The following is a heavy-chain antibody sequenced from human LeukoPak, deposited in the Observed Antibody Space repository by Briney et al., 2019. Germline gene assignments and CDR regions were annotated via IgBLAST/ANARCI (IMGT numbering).Heavy chain of an antibody. V-gene: IGHV3-74*01. CDR2: INSDGSST. CDR3: ARGVGGYSYGYLGY. D-gene: IGHD5-18*01. J-gene: IGHJ4*02. CDR1: GFTFSSYW. Sequence: GGSLRLSCAASGFTFSSYWMSWVRQAPGKGLVWVSRINSDGSSTSYADSVKGRFTISRDNAKNTLYLQMNSLRAEDTAVYYCARGVGGYSYGYLGYWGQGTLVTVSS.